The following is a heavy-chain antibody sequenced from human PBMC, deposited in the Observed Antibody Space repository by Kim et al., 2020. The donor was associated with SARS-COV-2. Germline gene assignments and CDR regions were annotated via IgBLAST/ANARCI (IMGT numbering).Heavy chain of an antibody. Sequence: GGSLRLSCAASGFTFSRYALHWARQAPGKGLEWVAVISYDGSDKYYEDSVKGRFSISRDNSKNTLYLQMNSLRAEDTAVYYCGRTADTVVTPVVPYGPPGVWGQGTPVTVSS. CDR2: ISYDGSDK. D-gene: IGHD2-2*01. J-gene: IGHJ6*02. CDR3: GRTADTVVTPVVPYGPPGV. V-gene: IGHV3-30*04. CDR1: GFTFSRYA.